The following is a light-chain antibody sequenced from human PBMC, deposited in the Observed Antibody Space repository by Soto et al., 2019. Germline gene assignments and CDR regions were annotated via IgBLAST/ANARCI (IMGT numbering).Light chain of an antibody. J-gene: IGKJ1*01. CDR2: KAS. Sequence: DIQMTQSPSTLSASVGDRVNITYRASQSISSWLAWYQQKPGKAPKLLIYKASSLESGVPSRFSGSGSGTEFTLTISSLQPDDFATYYCQQYNSYSWTFGQGTKVDIK. V-gene: IGKV1-5*03. CDR3: QQYNSYSWT. CDR1: QSISSW.